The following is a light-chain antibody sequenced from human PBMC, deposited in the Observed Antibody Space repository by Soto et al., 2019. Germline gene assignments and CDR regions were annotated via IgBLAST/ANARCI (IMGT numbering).Light chain of an antibody. CDR2: RTS. J-gene: IGKJ3*01. Sequence: DIQMTQSPSTLSASVGDRVTITCRASQSLSSWLAWYQQKPGKAPNLLIYRTSSLDTGVPSRFSDSGSETEFTLTISSLQPDDFATYYCQQYNTYPRTFGPGTKVDIK. CDR1: QSLSSW. V-gene: IGKV1-5*03. CDR3: QQYNTYPRT.